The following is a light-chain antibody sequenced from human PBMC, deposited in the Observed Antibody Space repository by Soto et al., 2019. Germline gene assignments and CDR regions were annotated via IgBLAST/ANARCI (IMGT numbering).Light chain of an antibody. V-gene: IGKV1-5*03. CDR2: KAS. CDR3: QQYNSYSWWT. CDR1: QSISSW. Sequence: VQMTQSPSTLSASVGDRVTITCRASQSISSWLAWYQQKPGKAPKLLIYKASSLESGVPSRFSGSGSETEFTLTISSLQPDDFATYYCQQYNSYSWWTFGQGTKVEIK. J-gene: IGKJ1*01.